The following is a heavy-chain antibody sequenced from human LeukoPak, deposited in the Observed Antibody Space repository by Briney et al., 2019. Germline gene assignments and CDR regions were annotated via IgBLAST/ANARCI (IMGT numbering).Heavy chain of an antibody. V-gene: IGHV3-23*01. D-gene: IGHD6-19*01. CDR1: GFTFSSYA. J-gene: IGHJ4*02. Sequence: GGSLRLSCAASGFTFSSYAMYWVRQAPGKGLEWVSGIFGSGGSTHYADSVKGRFTISRDNSKNTVYLQMNSLRAEDTAVYYCVKTTTGYSSGRFPGWPVDYWGQGTLVTVSS. CDR3: VKTTTGYSSGRFPGWPVDY. CDR2: IFGSGGST.